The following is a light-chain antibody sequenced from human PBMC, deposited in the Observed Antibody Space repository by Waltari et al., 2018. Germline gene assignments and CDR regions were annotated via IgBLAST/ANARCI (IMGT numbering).Light chain of an antibody. CDR2: DVS. Sequence: QSALTQPAHVSGSPGQSITISCTGTSSDVGAYTYVTWYQQHQGNVPKLILYDVSHRPSGVSFRFSGSKSDNTASLTISGLQAEDEADYYCISYTTSDTMIFGGGTKLTVL. CDR3: ISYTTSDTMI. CDR1: SSDVGAYTY. V-gene: IGLV2-14*03. J-gene: IGLJ2*01.